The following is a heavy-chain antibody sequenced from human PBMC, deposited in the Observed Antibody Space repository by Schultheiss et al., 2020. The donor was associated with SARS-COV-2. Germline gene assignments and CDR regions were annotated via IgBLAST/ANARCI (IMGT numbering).Heavy chain of an antibody. CDR2: IYYSGST. J-gene: IGHJ6*02. CDR1: GGSISSYY. CDR3: ARGNAAGEYYYGMDV. D-gene: IGHD7-27*01. V-gene: IGHV4-59*12. Sequence: SETLSLTCTVSGGSISSYYWSWIRQPPGKGLEWIGYIYYSGSTNYNPSLKSRVTISVDTSKNQFSLKLSSVTAADTAVYYCARGNAAGEYYYGMDVWGQGTTVTVSS.